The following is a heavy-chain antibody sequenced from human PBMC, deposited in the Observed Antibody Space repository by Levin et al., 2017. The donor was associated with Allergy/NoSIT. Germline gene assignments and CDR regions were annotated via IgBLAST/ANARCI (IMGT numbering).Heavy chain of an antibody. V-gene: IGHV3-23*01. Sequence: PGGSLRLSCAASGFTFSSYAMSWVRQAPGKGLEWVSAISGSGGSTYYADSVKGRFTISRDNSKNTLYLQMNSLRAEDTAVYYCAQNRYYYYYGMDVWGQGTTVTVSS. D-gene: IGHD2/OR15-2a*01. CDR2: ISGSGGST. CDR1: GFTFSSYA. J-gene: IGHJ6*02. CDR3: AQNRYYYYYGMDV.